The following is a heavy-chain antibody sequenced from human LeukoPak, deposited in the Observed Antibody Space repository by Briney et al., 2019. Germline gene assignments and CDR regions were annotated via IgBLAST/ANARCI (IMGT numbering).Heavy chain of an antibody. J-gene: IGHJ6*02. CDR2: ISSSSSTI. D-gene: IGHD3-3*01. CDR3: ARGVVYYYYGLDV. V-gene: IGHV3-48*04. Sequence: GGSLRLSCAASGFTFSSYSMNWVRQAPGKGLEWVSYISSSSSTIYYADSVKGRFTISRDNAKNSLYLQMNSLRAEDTAVYYCARGVVYYYYGLDVWGQGTTVTVSS. CDR1: GFTFSSYS.